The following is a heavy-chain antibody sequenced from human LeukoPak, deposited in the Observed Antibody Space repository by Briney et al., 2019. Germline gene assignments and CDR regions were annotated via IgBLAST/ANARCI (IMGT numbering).Heavy chain of an antibody. Sequence: PSETLSLTCTVSGGSISSYYWSWIRQPPGKGLEWIGYINYSGSTNYNPSLKSRVTISVDTSKNQFYLKLTSVTAADTAMYYCARAGYTISYYSLDYWGQGSLVTVSS. V-gene: IGHV4-59*12. J-gene: IGHJ4*02. CDR2: INYSGST. CDR1: GGSISSYY. CDR3: ARAGYTISYYSLDY. D-gene: IGHD1-26*01.